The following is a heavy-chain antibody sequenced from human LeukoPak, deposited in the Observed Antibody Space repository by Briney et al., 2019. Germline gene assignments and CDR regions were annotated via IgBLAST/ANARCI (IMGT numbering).Heavy chain of an antibody. D-gene: IGHD5-24*01. CDR2: IIPIFGTA. CDR1: GGTFSSYA. Sequence: PKASVKVSCKASGGTFSSYAISWVRQAPGQGLEWMGGIIPIFGTANYAQKFQGRVTITADESTSTAYMELSSLRSEDTAVYYCARVDPRDGYNTRDWGQGTLVTVSS. J-gene: IGHJ4*02. V-gene: IGHV1-69*13. CDR3: ARVDPRDGYNTRD.